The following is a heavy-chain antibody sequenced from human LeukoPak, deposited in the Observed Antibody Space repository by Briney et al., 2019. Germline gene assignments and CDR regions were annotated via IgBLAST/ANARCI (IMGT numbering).Heavy chain of an antibody. CDR1: GGTFSSYA. V-gene: IGHV1-69*13. CDR2: IIPIFGTT. Sequence: ASVKVSCKASGGTFSSYAIDWVRQAPGQGLEWMGGIIPIFGTTNYAQKFQGRVTITADESTSTAYMELSSLRSEDTAVYYCARRVSDYYGSVNWFDPWGQGTLVTVSS. J-gene: IGHJ5*02. D-gene: IGHD3-10*01. CDR3: ARRVSDYYGSVNWFDP.